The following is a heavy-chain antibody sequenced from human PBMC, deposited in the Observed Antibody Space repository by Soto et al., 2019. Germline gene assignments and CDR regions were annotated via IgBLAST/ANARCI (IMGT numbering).Heavy chain of an antibody. CDR2: IIPIFGTA. Sequence: QVQLVQSGAEVKKPGSSVKVSCKASGGTFSSYAISWVRQAPGQGLEWMGGIIPIFGTANYAQKFQGRVTITADKSTSTAYTELSSLRSEDTAVYYCASPPAGVVVVAATPDYYGMDVWGQGTTVTVSS. V-gene: IGHV1-69*06. J-gene: IGHJ6*02. CDR3: ASPPAGVVVVAATPDYYGMDV. CDR1: GGTFSSYA. D-gene: IGHD2-15*01.